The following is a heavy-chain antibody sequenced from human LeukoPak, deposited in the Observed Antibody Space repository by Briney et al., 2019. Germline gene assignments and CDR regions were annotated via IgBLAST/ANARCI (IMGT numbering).Heavy chain of an antibody. CDR1: GGTFSSYA. V-gene: IGHV1-69*01. CDR3: ARDRPYCSSTSCSTPTNWFDP. J-gene: IGHJ5*02. D-gene: IGHD2-2*02. CDR2: IIPIFGTA. Sequence: SVKVSCKASGGTFSSYAISWVRQAPRQGLEWMGGIIPIFGTANYAQKFQGRVTITADESTSTAYMELSSLRSEDTAVYYCARDRPYCSSTSCSTPTNWFDPWGQGTLVTVSS.